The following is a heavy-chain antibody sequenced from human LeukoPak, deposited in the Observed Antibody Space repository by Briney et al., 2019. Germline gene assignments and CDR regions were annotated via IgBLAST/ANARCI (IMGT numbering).Heavy chain of an antibody. V-gene: IGHV1-8*01. CDR3: ARRVEHWSGYYLTYYYYYGMDV. CDR2: MNPNSGNT. D-gene: IGHD3-3*01. CDR1: GYTFTSYD. Sequence: ASVKVSCKASGYTFTSYDINWVRQATGQGLEWMGWMNPNSGNTGYAQKFQGRVTMTRNTSISTAYMELSSPRSEDTAVYYCARRVEHWSGYYLTYYYYYGMDVWGQGTTVTVSS. J-gene: IGHJ6*02.